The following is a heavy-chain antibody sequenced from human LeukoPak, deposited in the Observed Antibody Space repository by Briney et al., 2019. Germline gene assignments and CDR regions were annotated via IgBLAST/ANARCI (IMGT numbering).Heavy chain of an antibody. CDR3: AKTRGYCSGGTCSYMDV. V-gene: IGHV3-30*02. J-gene: IGHJ6*03. D-gene: IGHD2-15*01. CDR2: TRYDGSNK. Sequence: GGSLRLSCAASGFTFSSYGMHWVRQAPGKGLEWVAFTRYDGSNKDYADSVKGRFTISRDYSKNTLYLQMNSLRAEDTAVYYCAKTRGYCSGGTCSYMDVWGKGTTVTVSS. CDR1: GFTFSSYG.